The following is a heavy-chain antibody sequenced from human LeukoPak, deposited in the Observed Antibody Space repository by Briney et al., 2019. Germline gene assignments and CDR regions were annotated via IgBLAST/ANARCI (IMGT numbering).Heavy chain of an antibody. Sequence: SETLSLTCAVYGGSFSGHYWSWVRQPAGKGLEWIGRIYSSGSTNYNPSLNSRVTMSVDTSNNQFSLRLTSVTAADTAVYYCARGTTAAAGIFDCWGQGTLVTVSS. CDR3: ARGTTAAAGIFDC. J-gene: IGHJ4*02. D-gene: IGHD6-13*01. CDR2: IYSSGST. CDR1: GGSFSGHY. V-gene: IGHV4-59*10.